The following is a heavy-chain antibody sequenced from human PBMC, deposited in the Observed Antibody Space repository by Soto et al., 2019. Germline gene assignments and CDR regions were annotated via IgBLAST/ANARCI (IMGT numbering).Heavy chain of an antibody. V-gene: IGHV3-48*01. D-gene: IGHD3-22*01. J-gene: IGHJ4*02. CDR1: GFTFSSYS. CDR3: AKDRYYDSSGYYGY. Sequence: GGSLRLSCAASGFTFSSYSMNWVRQAPGKGLEWVSYIHSSSSTIYYADSVKGRFTISRDNSKNTLYLQMNSLRAEDTAVYYCAKDRYYDSSGYYGYWGQGTLVTVSS. CDR2: IHSSSSTI.